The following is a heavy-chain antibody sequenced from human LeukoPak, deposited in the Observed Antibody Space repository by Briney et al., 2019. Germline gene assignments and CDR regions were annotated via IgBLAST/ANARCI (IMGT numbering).Heavy chain of an antibody. CDR2: INSDGSST. V-gene: IGHV3-74*01. CDR1: GFTFSSYW. CDR3: ARAVSITRDYYCYYGMDV. D-gene: IGHD3-3*02. Sequence: GGSLRLSCAASGFTFSSYWMHWVRQAPGKGLVWVSRINSDGSSTSYADSVKGRFTISRDNAKNTLYLQMNSLRAEDTAVYYCARAVSITRDYYCYYGMDVWGQGTTVTVSS. J-gene: IGHJ6*02.